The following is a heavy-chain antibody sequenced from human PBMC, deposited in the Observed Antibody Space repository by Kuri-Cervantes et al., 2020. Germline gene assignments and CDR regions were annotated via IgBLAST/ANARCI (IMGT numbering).Heavy chain of an antibody. CDR1: GGSI. J-gene: IGHJ4*02. D-gene: IGHD1-1*01. Sequence: LRLSCTVSGGSIWSWIRQPPGKGLEWIGYIYNSGSTNYNPSLKSRVTISVDTSKNQFSLKLNSVTAADTAVYYCARTQPNRQLFDYWGQGTLVTVSS. CDR2: IYNSGST. V-gene: IGHV4-59*01. CDR3: ARTQPNRQLFDY.